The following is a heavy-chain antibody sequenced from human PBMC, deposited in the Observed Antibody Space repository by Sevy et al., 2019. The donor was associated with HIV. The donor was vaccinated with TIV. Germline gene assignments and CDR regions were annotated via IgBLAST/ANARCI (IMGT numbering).Heavy chain of an antibody. CDR3: ARSRGYCSGGSCYSGLYGYVYAFDI. J-gene: IGHJ3*02. CDR2: IYYSGST. V-gene: IGHV4-59*01. Sequence: SETLSLTCTVSGGSISSYYWSWIRQPPGKGLEWIGYIYYSGSTNYNPSLKSRVTISGDTSKNQFSLKLSSVTAADTAVYYCARSRGYCSGGSCYSGLYGYVYAFDIWGQGTMVTVSS. CDR1: GGSISSYY. D-gene: IGHD2-15*01.